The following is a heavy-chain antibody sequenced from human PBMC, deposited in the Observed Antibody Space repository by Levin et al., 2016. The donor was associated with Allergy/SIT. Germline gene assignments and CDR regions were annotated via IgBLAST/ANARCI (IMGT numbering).Heavy chain of an antibody. CDR3: ARARYSSGSHFDY. CDR1: GFTFSNYD. D-gene: IGHD6-19*01. J-gene: IGHJ4*02. Sequence: GGSLRLSCAASGFTFSNYDMHWVRQSTGKGLEWVSGIVSAGDTYYPGSVKGRFTISRENAKNSLYLQMNSLRAGDTAVYYCARARYSSGSHFDYWGQGTLVTVSS. CDR2: IVSAGDT. V-gene: IGHV3-13*01.